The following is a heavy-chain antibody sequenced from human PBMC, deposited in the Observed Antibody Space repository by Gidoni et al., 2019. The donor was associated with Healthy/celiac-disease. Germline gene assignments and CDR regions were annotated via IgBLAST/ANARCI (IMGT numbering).Heavy chain of an antibody. J-gene: IGHJ4*02. CDR3: ARAASGDYPFDY. Sequence: QVQLQQWGAGLSKPSETLSLTCAVYGGSFSGYSWSWIRQPPGKGLEWIGEINHSGSTNYNPSLKIRVTISVDTSKNQFSLKLSSVTAADTAVYYCARAASGDYPFDYWGQGTLVTVSS. D-gene: IGHD4-17*01. CDR1: GGSFSGYS. CDR2: INHSGST. V-gene: IGHV4-34*01.